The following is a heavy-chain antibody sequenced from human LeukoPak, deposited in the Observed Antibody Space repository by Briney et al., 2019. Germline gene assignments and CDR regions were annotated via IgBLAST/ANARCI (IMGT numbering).Heavy chain of an antibody. J-gene: IGHJ4*02. CDR3: ASASLPALRFLEWLPFN. V-gene: IGHV1-2*02. Sequence: ASVKVSGKASGYTFTGYYMHWVRQAPGQGLEWMGWINPNSGGTNYAQKFQGRVIMTRDTSISTAYMELSRLRSDDTAVYYCASASLPALRFLEWLPFNWGQGTLVTVSS. D-gene: IGHD3-3*01. CDR1: GYTFTGYY. CDR2: INPNSGGT.